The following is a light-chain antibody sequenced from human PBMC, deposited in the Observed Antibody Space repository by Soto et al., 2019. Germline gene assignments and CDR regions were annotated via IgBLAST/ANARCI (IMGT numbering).Light chain of an antibody. CDR1: KLGDKY. J-gene: IGLJ2*01. CDR3: QAWDSSTVV. Sequence: VLTQPPSASVSPGQTASITCSGDKLGDKYACWYQQKPGQSPVLVIYQDSKRPSGIPERFSGSNSGNTATLTISGTQAMDEADYYCQAWDSSTVVFGGGTQLTVL. CDR2: QDS. V-gene: IGLV3-1*01.